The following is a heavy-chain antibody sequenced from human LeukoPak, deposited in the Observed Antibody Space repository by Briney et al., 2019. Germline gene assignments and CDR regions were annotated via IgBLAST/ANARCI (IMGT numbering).Heavy chain of an antibody. CDR3: ATPLDYHDNSGFHQGGD. V-gene: IGHV3-7*03. Sequence: PGGSLRLSCAASGFTFSSYWMNWARQAPGKGLEWVANIKEDGSKKNYVDSVKGRFTISRDNAKNSLYLQMTSLRAEDTAMYYCATPLDYHDNSGFHQGGDWGQGTLVTVSS. CDR1: GFTFSSYW. D-gene: IGHD3-22*01. J-gene: IGHJ4*02. CDR2: IKEDGSKK.